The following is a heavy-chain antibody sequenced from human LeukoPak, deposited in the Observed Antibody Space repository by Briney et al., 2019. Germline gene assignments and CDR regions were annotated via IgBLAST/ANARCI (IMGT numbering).Heavy chain of an antibody. CDR1: GGSISSSSYY. D-gene: IGHD3-10*01. CDR2: IYYSGST. CDR3: ARRQSYYNASPFDS. V-gene: IGHV4-39*07. J-gene: IGHJ4*02. Sequence: PSETLSLTCTVSGGSISSSSYYWGWIRQPPGKGLEWIGSIYYSGSTYYNPSLKGRVTISVDTSKNQFSLKLRSVTAADTAVYYCARRQSYYNASPFDSWGQGTLVTVSS.